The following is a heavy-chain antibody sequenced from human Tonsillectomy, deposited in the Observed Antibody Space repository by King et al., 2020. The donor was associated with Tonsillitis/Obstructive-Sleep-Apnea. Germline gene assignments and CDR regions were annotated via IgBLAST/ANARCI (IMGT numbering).Heavy chain of an antibody. V-gene: IGHV3-11*05. CDR1: GFTFSDYY. Sequence: VQLVESGGGLVKPGGSLRLSCAASGFTFSDYYMSWIRQAPGRGLELVLYIRISRGYTNQAESVKGRFTISRDNAKNSLYLQMNSLRDEDTAVYYCARTEDYYYMDVWGTGTTVTVSS. J-gene: IGHJ6*03. CDR3: ARTEDYYYMDV. CDR2: IRISRGYT.